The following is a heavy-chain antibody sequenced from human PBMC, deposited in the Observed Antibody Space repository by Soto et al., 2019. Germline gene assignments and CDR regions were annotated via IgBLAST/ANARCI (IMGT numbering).Heavy chain of an antibody. CDR1: GGSVNSGGYS. CDR3: TRGVLA. CDR2: ISPSGSP. J-gene: IGHJ5*02. Sequence: TLSLTCSVSGGSVNSGGYSWSWIRQPPGKGLEWIGFISPSGSPAYNPSLKSRVTISVDRSNNQISLEISSVTAADTAVYYCTRGVLAWGPGTLVTVSS. D-gene: IGHD2-8*01. V-gene: IGHV4-30-2*01.